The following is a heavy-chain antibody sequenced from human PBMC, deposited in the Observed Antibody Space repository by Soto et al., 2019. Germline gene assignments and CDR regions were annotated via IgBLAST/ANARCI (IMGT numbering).Heavy chain of an antibody. V-gene: IGHV1-8*01. CDR2: MNPQSGNT. CDR3: AGGHRSSSWYAY. J-gene: IGHJ4*02. CDR1: GYTFTSYD. D-gene: IGHD6-13*01. Sequence: QVQLVQSGAEVKKPGASVKVSCKASGYTFTSYDINWVRHATGQGLEWMGWMNPQSGNTGYAQKFQGRVTMTRNTSISTASMELSSLRSEHTAVYYCAGGHRSSSWYAYWGQGTLVTVSA.